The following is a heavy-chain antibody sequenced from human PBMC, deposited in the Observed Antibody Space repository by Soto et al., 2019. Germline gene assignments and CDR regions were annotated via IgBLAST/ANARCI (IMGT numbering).Heavy chain of an antibody. V-gene: IGHV3-48*04. CDR2: FGARTSDI. Sequence: EVQLVESGGGLVQPGGSLGLSCAASGFTFSTYTRSWVPQAPGKGLEWISYFGARTSDIKYADSVKGRLTISRDNAKNSLYLQMNSLRAEDTAVYYCARERGGYWFEAWVLGTLVTVSS. D-gene: IGHD3-22*01. CDR3: ARERGGYWFEA. CDR1: GFTFSTYT. J-gene: IGHJ5*02.